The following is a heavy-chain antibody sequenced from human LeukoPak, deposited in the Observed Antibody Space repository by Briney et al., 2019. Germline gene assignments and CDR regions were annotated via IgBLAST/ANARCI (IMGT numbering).Heavy chain of an antibody. V-gene: IGHV1-8*01. J-gene: IGHJ4*02. CDR2: VNPNSGNT. CDR1: GYTLTELS. Sequence: ASVKVSCKVSGYTLTELSMHWVRQAPGKGLEWMGWVNPNSGNTGYGKTFQGRVTMTTNTSISTAYMELSSLRSEDTAVYYCARGRFRWELEIRDFDYWGQGTLVTVSS. D-gene: IGHD1-26*01. CDR3: ARGRFRWELEIRDFDY.